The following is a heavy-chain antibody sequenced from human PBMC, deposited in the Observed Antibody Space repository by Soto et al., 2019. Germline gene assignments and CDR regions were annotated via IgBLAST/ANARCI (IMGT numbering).Heavy chain of an antibody. J-gene: IGHJ4*02. CDR2: ISWNSGSI. CDR1: GFTFDDYA. Sequence: SLKISCAASGFTFDDYAMHWVRQAPGKGLEWVSGISWNSGSIGYADSVKGRFTISRDNAKNSLYLQMNSLRAEDTALYYCAKDNIDYDSSGYYKDYYFDYWGQGTLVTVSS. V-gene: IGHV3-9*01. CDR3: AKDNIDYDSSGYYKDYYFDY. D-gene: IGHD3-22*01.